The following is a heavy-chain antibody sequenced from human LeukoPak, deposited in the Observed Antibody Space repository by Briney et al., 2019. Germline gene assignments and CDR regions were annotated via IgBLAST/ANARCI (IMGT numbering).Heavy chain of an antibody. Sequence: ASVKVSCKASGYTFTSYGISWVRQAPGQGLEWMGWISAYNGNTNYAQKLQGRVTMTTDTSTSTAYMELSRLRSDDTAVYYCARVGGYDILTGYYFGGAESWFDPWGQGTLVTVSS. CDR2: ISAYNGNT. D-gene: IGHD3-9*01. V-gene: IGHV1-18*01. CDR1: GYTFTSYG. CDR3: ARVGGYDILTGYYFGGAESWFDP. J-gene: IGHJ5*02.